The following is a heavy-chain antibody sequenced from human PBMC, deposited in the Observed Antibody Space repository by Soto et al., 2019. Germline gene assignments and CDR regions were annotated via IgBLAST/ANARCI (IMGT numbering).Heavy chain of an antibody. D-gene: IGHD3-9*01. J-gene: IGHJ4*02. CDR2: ISYDGSNK. Sequence: QVQLVESGGGVVQPGRSLRLSCAASGFTFSSYAMHWVRQAPGKGLEWVAVISYDGSNKYYADSVKGRFTISRDNSKNTLYLQMNSLRAEDTAVYYCARVGYDILTGYYPILAYFDYWGQGTLVTVSS. CDR3: ARVGYDILTGYYPILAYFDY. CDR1: GFTFSSYA. V-gene: IGHV3-30-3*01.